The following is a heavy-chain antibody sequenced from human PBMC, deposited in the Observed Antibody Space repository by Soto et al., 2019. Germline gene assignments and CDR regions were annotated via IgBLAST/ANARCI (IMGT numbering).Heavy chain of an antibody. Sequence: EVQLVESGGDLVQPGESLRLSCAGSRFSLIRDAMSWVRHAPGKGLEWVSAISGSGRDTYYADSVQGRLIISRDTSKNTLYLQMNSLRVEDTAVYYCERDRGNSLDVWGKGTTVTVSS. CDR1: RFSLIRDA. CDR2: ISGSGRDT. J-gene: IGHJ6*03. CDR3: ERDRGNSLDV. D-gene: IGHD1-26*01. V-gene: IGHV3-23*04.